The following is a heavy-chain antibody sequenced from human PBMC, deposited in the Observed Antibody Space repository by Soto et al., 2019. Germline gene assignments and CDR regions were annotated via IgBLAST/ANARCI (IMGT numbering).Heavy chain of an antibody. CDR1: GATVSTVEYN. D-gene: IGHD5-18*01. Sequence: SDPLSPAFINSGATVSTVEYNRSWEPHPPGDRLEYIAYIYHRGITDYNPTLKSRVSISVDTSKNHFSLSLTSVTAADTAVYYCARVQRDSAMGHFDYWGQGILVTVSS. CDR3: ARVQRDSAMGHFDY. J-gene: IGHJ4*02. V-gene: IGHV4-30-4*02. CDR2: IYHRGIT.